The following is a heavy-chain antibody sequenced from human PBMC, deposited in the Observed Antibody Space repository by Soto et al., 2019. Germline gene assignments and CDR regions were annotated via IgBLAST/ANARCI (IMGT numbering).Heavy chain of an antibody. J-gene: IGHJ4*02. CDR3: TTTPSRWTEKGVDY. CDR1: GFTFNTYS. CDR2: ITSGSIYI. Sequence: GGSLRLSCAAPGFTFNTYSMNWVRQAPGKGLEWVSSITSGSIYIYYADSVKGRFTISRDNARNSLYLQMNSLRAEDTAIFYCTTTPSRWTEKGVDYWGLGTQVTVSS. V-gene: IGHV3-21*04. D-gene: IGHD6-13*01.